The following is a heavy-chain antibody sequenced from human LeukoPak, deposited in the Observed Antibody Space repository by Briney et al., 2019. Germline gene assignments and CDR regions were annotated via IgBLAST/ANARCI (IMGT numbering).Heavy chain of an antibody. V-gene: IGHV1-18*01. CDR3: ARDTSSGWYPYYYYYGMDV. CDR1: GYTFTSYG. D-gene: IGHD6-19*01. J-gene: IGHJ6*02. CDR2: ISAYNGNT. Sequence: ASVKVSCKASGYTFTSYGISWVRQAPGQGLEWMGWISAYNGNTNYAQKLQGRVTMTTDTSTSTAYMELRSLRSDDTAVYYCARDTSSGWYPYYYYYGMDVWGQGTTVTVSS.